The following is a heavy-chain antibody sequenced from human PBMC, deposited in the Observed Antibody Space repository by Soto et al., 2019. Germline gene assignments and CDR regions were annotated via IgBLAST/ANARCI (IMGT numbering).Heavy chain of an antibody. V-gene: IGHV3-48*01. CDR1: GFTFSSYS. D-gene: IGHD3-22*01. CDR3: VREIYDSSGYYAPFDY. CDR2: ISSSSSTI. Sequence: EVQLVESGGGLVQPGGSLRLSCAASGFTFSSYSMNWVRQAPGKGLEWVSYISSSSSTIYYADSVKGRFTISRDNAKNSLYLQMNSLRAEDTAVYYCVREIYDSSGYYAPFDYWGQGTLVTVSS. J-gene: IGHJ4*02.